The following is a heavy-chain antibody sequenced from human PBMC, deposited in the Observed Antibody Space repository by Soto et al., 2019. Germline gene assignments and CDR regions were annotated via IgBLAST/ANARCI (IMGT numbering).Heavy chain of an antibody. CDR1: GFSFSTYG. J-gene: IGHJ6*03. CDR2: YGGSGGST. D-gene: IGHD3-16*01. V-gene: IGHV3-23*01. Sequence: DVQLLESGGGLAQRGGSLRLSCAASGFSFSTYGMTWVRQAPGKGLEWVSYGGSGGSTYYADSVKGRFTISRDNSKNTLYLQINRLRAEDTSVYYCVKFRGRAYHYYYMDVWGNGTTVTVSS. CDR3: VKFRGRAYHYYYMDV.